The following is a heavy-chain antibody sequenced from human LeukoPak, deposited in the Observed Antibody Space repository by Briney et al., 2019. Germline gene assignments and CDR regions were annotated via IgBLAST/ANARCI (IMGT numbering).Heavy chain of an antibody. CDR2: IRYDGSNK. D-gene: IGHD3-22*01. CDR3: ANYYDSSGYYAMVY. CDR1: GFTFSSYG. Sequence: GGSLRLSCAASGFTFSSYGMHWVRQAPGKGLEWVAFIRYDGSNKYYADSVKGRFTISRDNSKNTLYLQMNSLRAEDTAVYYCANYYDSSGYYAMVYWGQGTLVTVSS. V-gene: IGHV3-30*02. J-gene: IGHJ4*02.